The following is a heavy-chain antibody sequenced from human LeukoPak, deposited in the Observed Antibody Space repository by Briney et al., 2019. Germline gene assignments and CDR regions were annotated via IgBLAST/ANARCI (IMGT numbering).Heavy chain of an antibody. CDR3: ASGGRWELPRPYAFDI. CDR1: GYTFTGYY. D-gene: IGHD1-26*01. CDR2: INPNSGGT. J-gene: IGHJ3*02. Sequence: VASVKVSCKASGYTFTGYYMHWVRQAPGQGLEWMGWINPNSGGTNYAQKFQGRVTMTRDTSISTAYMELSRLRSDDTAVYYCASGGRWELPRPYAFDIWGQGTMVTVSS. V-gene: IGHV1-2*02.